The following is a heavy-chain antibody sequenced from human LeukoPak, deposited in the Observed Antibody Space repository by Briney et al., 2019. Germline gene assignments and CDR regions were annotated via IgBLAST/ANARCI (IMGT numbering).Heavy chain of an antibody. Sequence: SETLSLTCAVSGGSISSSNWWSWVRQPPGKGLEWIGEIYHSGSTNYNPSLKSRVTISVDKSKNQFSLKLSSVTAADTAVYYCARDRDYYGSGASRLDYWGQGTLVTVSS. CDR2: IYHSGST. J-gene: IGHJ4*02. CDR1: GGSISSSNW. D-gene: IGHD3-10*01. CDR3: ARDRDYYGSGASRLDY. V-gene: IGHV4-4*02.